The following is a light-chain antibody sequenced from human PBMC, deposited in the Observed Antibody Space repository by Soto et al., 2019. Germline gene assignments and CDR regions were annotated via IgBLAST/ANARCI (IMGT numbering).Light chain of an antibody. CDR2: SNN. V-gene: IGLV1-44*01. CDR3: AAWDDSLNGVV. CDR1: SSNIGSNT. J-gene: IGLJ2*01. Sequence: QSVLTQPPSASGTPGQRVTISCSGSSSNIGSNTVNWYQQLPGTAPKLLIYSNNQRPSGVPDRFSGSKSGTSASLAISGLQSEDAADYYRAAWDDSLNGVVFGGGTKLTVL.